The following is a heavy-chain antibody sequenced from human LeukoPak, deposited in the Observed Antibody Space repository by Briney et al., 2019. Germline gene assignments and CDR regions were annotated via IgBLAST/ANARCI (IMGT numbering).Heavy chain of an antibody. CDR2: ISWNSGSI. V-gene: IGHV3-9*01. Sequence: GGSLRLSCAASGFTFDDYAMHWVRQAPGKGLEWVSGISWNSGSIGYADSVKGRFTISRDNAKNSLHLQMDSLRAEDTAVYFCRRGHYDGHDWGQGTLVTVSS. J-gene: IGHJ4*02. D-gene: IGHD3-3*01. CDR1: GFTFDDYA. CDR3: RRGHYDGHD.